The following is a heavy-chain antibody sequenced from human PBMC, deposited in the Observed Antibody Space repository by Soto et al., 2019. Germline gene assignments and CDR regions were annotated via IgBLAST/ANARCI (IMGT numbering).Heavy chain of an antibody. Sequence: QVQLVQSGAEVKKPGASVKVSCKASGYTFTSYDINWVRQATGQGLEWMGWMNPNSGNTGYAQKFQGRVTMTRNTSLSTAYMELSSLRSEDTAVYYCARTYRSPWYFDLWGRGTLVTVSS. V-gene: IGHV1-8*01. CDR3: ARTYRSPWYFDL. J-gene: IGHJ2*01. D-gene: IGHD1-26*01. CDR1: GYTFTSYD. CDR2: MNPNSGNT.